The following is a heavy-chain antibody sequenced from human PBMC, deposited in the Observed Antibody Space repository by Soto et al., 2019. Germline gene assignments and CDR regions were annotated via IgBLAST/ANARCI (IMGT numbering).Heavy chain of an antibody. Sequence: ASVKVSCKASGYTFTSYGISWVRQAPGQGLEWMGWISAYNGNTNYAQKLQGRVTMTTDTSTSTAYMELRSLRSDDTAVYYCARDRDYSGYDGGTFDYWGQGTLVTVSS. J-gene: IGHJ4*02. CDR2: ISAYNGNT. CDR1: GYTFTSYG. D-gene: IGHD5-12*01. CDR3: ARDRDYSGYDGGTFDY. V-gene: IGHV1-18*01.